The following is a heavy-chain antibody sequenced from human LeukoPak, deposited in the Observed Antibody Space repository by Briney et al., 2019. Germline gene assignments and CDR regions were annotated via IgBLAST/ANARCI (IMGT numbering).Heavy chain of an antibody. J-gene: IGHJ4*02. V-gene: IGHV1-18*01. CDR2: FSAYNGNT. Sequence: ASVKVSCKASGYTFTSYAISWVRQAPGQGLEWMGWFSAYNGNTNYPQMLQGRVTMTTDTSTSTAYMELRSPRSDDTAVYYCARDLADFWSDYSTGDYWGQGTLVTVSS. CDR1: GYTFTSYA. D-gene: IGHD3-3*01. CDR3: ARDLADFWSDYSTGDY.